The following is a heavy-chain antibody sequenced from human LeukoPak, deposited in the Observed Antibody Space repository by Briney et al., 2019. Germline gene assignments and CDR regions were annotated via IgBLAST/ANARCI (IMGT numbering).Heavy chain of an antibody. V-gene: IGHV3-7*04. J-gene: IGHJ3*02. Sequence: GGSLRLSCAASGFTLSSYWMSWVRQAPGKGLEWVANIKQDGSEKYYVDSVKGRFTISRDSSQNSLYLQMNILRAEETAVYYCARVRGGYCSGGSCYSAFDIWGQGTMVTVSS. CDR3: ARVRGGYCSGGSCYSAFDI. D-gene: IGHD2-15*01. CDR1: GFTLSSYW. CDR2: IKQDGSEK.